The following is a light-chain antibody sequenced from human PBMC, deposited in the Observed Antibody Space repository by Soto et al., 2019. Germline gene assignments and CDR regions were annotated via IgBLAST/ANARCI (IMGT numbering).Light chain of an antibody. CDR1: QSVSDY. J-gene: IGKJ4*01. V-gene: IGKV3-11*01. CDR3: HQRVNWPPT. Sequence: EVVLSQSPASLSLSPGDRATLSCGAGQSVSDYLAWYQQKPGQPPRLLFFDASNRASGVPPRFSAGGSGTDFTLIITGLQPEDFAIYYCHQRVNWPPTLGAGTKVDSK. CDR2: DAS.